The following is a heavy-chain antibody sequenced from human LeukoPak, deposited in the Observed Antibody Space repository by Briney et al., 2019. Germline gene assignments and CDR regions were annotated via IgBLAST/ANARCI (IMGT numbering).Heavy chain of an antibody. CDR3: ARHHDGGPKLRLDF. V-gene: IGHV4-39*02. D-gene: IGHD2-15*01. CDR2: IYYSGST. J-gene: IGHJ4*02. Sequence: SETLSLTCTVSGGSISSSSFYWGWIRQPPGKGLEGIGSIYYSGSTYYNPSLKSRVTTSIDTSLNHLSLTLVSVTAADTAVYFCARHHDGGPKLRLDFWGLGVLVTVSS. CDR1: GGSISSSSFY.